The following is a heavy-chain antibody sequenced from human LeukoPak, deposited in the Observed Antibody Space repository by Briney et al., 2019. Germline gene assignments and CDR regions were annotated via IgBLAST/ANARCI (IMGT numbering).Heavy chain of an antibody. CDR3: AKGLPPDY. CDR1: GFTFSSYA. J-gene: IGHJ4*02. CDR2: ISDSGDGT. Sequence: GGSLRLSCAASGFTFSSYAMTWVRQAPGKGLEWVSGISDSGDGTYYADSVKGRFTISRDDSKNTLYLQMNSLRDEDTALYYWAKGLPPDYGAREPLVPVP. V-gene: IGHV3-23*01.